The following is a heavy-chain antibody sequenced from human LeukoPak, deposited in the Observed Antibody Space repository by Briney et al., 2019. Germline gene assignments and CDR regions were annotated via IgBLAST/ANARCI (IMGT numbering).Heavy chain of an antibody. CDR1: GFTFSTYA. J-gene: IGHJ4*02. V-gene: IGHV3-48*01. CDR3: ARVRARLVVVVAALDY. CDR2: ISSSSSTI. Sequence: GGSLRLSCAASGFTFSTYAMNWVRQAPGKGLEWVSYISSSSSTIYYADSVKGRFTISRDNAKNSLYLQMNNLRAEDTAVYYCARVRARLVVVVAALDYWGQGTLVTVSS. D-gene: IGHD2-15*01.